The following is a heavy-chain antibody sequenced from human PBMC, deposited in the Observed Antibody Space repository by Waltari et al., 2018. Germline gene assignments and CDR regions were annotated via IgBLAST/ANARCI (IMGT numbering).Heavy chain of an antibody. CDR3: AGDRAIGLFFDY. Sequence: GWGGVRKAPEKGLRWIGQVHHSGKTHYNPSLQSRVAISVDKPKNQFSLNLNSVTAADTAIYYCAGDRAIGLFFDYWGWGTLVTVSS. D-gene: IGHD2-2*01. V-gene: IGHV4-4*02. J-gene: IGHJ4*02. CDR1: G. CDR2: VHHSGKT.